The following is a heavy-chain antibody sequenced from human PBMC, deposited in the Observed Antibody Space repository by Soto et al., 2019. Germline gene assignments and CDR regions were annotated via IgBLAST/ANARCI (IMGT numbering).Heavy chain of an antibody. D-gene: IGHD2-8*01. CDR2: IKRKTDGETT. V-gene: IGHV3-15*01. J-gene: IGHJ6*02. Sequence: VQLVESGGGLVKPGGSLRLSCAASGFTFNNAWMSWVRQAPGKGLEWVGRIKRKTDGETTDYAAPVKGRFSISRDESKDTLYLQMKSLKTEDTAVYFCTTHLSLMVYANVDFYHGMDVWGQGTAVTVSS. CDR3: TTHLSLMVYANVDFYHGMDV. CDR1: GFTFNNAW.